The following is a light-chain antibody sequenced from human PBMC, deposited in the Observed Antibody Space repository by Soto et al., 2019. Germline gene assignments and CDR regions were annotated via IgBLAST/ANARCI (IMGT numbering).Light chain of an antibody. V-gene: IGKV1-5*03. Sequence: DIQMTQSPSTLSASVGDRVTITCRASQSISSWLAWYQQKPGKAPKLLIYKASSLESGGPSRFSGSGSGTEFTLTISSLQTDDFATYYCQHYNSFLYTFGQGTKLEIK. J-gene: IGKJ2*01. CDR3: QHYNSFLYT. CDR1: QSISSW. CDR2: KAS.